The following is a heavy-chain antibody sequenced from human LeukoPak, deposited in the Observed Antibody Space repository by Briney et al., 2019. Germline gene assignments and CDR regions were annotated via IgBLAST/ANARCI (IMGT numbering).Heavy chain of an antibody. CDR2: INPNSGGT. J-gene: IGHJ5*02. D-gene: IGHD3-10*01. CDR1: GYTFTGYY. Sequence: ASVKVSCKASGYTFTGYYMHWLRQAPGQGLEWMGRINPNSGGTNYAQKFQGRVTMTRDTSISTAYMELSRLRSDDTAVYYCARHWAMVRGVINWFDPWGQGTLVTVSS. V-gene: IGHV1-2*06. CDR3: ARHWAMVRGVINWFDP.